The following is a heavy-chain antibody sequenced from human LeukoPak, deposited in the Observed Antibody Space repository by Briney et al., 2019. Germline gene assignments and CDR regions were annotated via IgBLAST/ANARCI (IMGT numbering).Heavy chain of an antibody. CDR1: GGSFSGYY. CDR2: INHSGST. V-gene: IGHV4-34*01. CDR3: ARDGYSYGYPVLDY. Sequence: SETLSLTCAVYGGSFSGYYWSWIRQPPGKGLEWIGEINHSGSTNYNPSLKSRVTMSVDTSKNQFSLRLSSVTAADTAVYYCARDGYSYGYPVLDYWGQGTLVTVSS. J-gene: IGHJ4*02. D-gene: IGHD5-18*01.